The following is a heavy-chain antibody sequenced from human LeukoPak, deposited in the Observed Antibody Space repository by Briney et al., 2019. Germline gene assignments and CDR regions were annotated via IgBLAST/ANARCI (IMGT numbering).Heavy chain of an antibody. J-gene: IGHJ4*02. CDR1: VASLSSFD. CDR3: ASANNYNYWFEY. CDR2: IYYSGMT. V-gene: IGHV4-59*01. Sequence: SETLSLSCTRFVASLSSFDITCIRQPPGKGLEWIGYIYYSGMTNYNPSLKSRVTISLDTSKNQFSLKLSSVTAANTAVSYCASANNYNYWFEYWGQGALVTVSS. D-gene: IGHD5-24*01.